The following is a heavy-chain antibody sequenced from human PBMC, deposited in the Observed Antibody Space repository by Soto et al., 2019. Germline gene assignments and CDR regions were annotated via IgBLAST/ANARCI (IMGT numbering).Heavy chain of an antibody. J-gene: IGHJ4*02. V-gene: IGHV4-59*01. CDR1: GGSISPYY. CDR3: ARPRSSGYAGEFDY. Sequence: SETLSLTCTVSGGSISPYYWSWFRQPPGKGLEWIGFIYYSGSTNYNPSLKSRVTISVDTSQNQFSLMLTSVTAADTAVYYCARPRSSGYAGEFDYWGQGTLVT. D-gene: IGHD3-22*01. CDR2: IYYSGST.